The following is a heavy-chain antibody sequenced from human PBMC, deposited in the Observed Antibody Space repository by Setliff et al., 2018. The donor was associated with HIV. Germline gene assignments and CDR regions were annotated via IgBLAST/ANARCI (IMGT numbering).Heavy chain of an antibody. V-gene: IGHV1-69*13. CDR1: GGAFSSYA. D-gene: IGHD3-10*01. J-gene: IGHJ4*02. CDR3: ARALGDYGSGSTLDD. Sequence: GASVKVSCKASGGAFSSYAFSWVRQAPGQGLEWMGGIIPFFATTNYAQKFLGRVTITADESTSTVYMELSSLKFEDTAVYYCARALGDYGSGSTLDDWGQGTLVTVSS. CDR2: IIPFFATT.